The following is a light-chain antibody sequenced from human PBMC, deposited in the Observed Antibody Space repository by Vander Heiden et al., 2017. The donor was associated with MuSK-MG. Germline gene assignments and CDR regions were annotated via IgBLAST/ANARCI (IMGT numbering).Light chain of an antibody. CDR1: QSISSY. CDR2: AAS. V-gene: IGKV1-39*01. CDR3: QQSYSTPRT. J-gene: IGKJ2*01. Sequence: DIQMTQSPSSLSASVGDRVTITCRASQSISSYLNWYQQKLGKAPKLLIYAASSLQSGVPSRFSGSGSGTDFTLTISRLQPEDFATYYCQQSYSTPRTFGQWTKMEIK.